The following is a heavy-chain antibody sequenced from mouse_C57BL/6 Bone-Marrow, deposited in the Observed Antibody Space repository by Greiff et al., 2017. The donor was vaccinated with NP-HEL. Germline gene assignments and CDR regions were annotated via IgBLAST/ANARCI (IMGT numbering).Heavy chain of an antibody. D-gene: IGHD2-1*01. V-gene: IGHV8-12*01. Sequence: QVTLKVSGPGILQSSQTLSLTCSFSGFSLSTSGMGVSWIRQPSGKGLEWLAHIYWDDDKRYNPSLKSRLTISKDTSSTQVFLKITSVDTADTATYYWARKGDGLYYVFLAMGYRGHGTSVTVSS. CDR3: ARKGDGLYYVFLAMGY. J-gene: IGHJ4*01. CDR1: GFSLSTSGMG. CDR2: IYWDDDK.